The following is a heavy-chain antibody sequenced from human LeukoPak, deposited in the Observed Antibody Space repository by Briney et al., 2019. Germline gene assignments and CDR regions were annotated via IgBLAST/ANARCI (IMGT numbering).Heavy chain of an antibody. J-gene: IGHJ6*03. CDR1: GGSISSYY. CDR2: IYTSGST. D-gene: IGHD1-26*01. CDR3: ARRFRRWGYYYMDV. V-gene: IGHV4-4*07. Sequence: SETLSLTCTVSGGSISSYYWSWIRQPAGKGLEWIGRIYTSGSTNYNPSLKSRVTMSVDTSKNQFSLKLSSVTAADTAVYYCARRFRRWGYYYMDVWGKGTTVTISS.